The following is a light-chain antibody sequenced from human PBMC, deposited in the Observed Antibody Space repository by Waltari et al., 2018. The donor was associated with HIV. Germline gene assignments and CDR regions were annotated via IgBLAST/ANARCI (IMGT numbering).Light chain of an antibody. J-gene: IGLJ3*02. CDR3: QSYDSSNWV. CDR2: EAN. V-gene: IGLV6-57*02. Sequence: NFMLTPPHSVSESPGQTVTISCTGSRGNIASTSVQWYQQRPSSAPTTVIYEANRRPAGVPDRFSGSSDSSSNSASLTISGLKTEDEADYYCQSYDSSNWVFGGGTKLTVL. CDR1: RGNIASTS.